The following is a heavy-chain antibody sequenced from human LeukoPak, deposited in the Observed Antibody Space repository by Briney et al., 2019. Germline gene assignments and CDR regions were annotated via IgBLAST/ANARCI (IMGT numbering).Heavy chain of an antibody. CDR2: TYYRSKWYN. CDR1: GDSVSSNSAA. V-gene: IGHV6-1*01. J-gene: IGHJ5*02. D-gene: IGHD6-13*01. CDR3: ARGSGIAAAGTLWFDP. Sequence: SQTLSLTCAISGDSVSSNSAAWNWIRQSPSRGLEWLGRTYYRSKWYNDYAVSVKSRITINPDTSKNQFSLQLNSVTPEDTAAYYCARGSGIAAAGTLWFDPWGQGTLVTVSS.